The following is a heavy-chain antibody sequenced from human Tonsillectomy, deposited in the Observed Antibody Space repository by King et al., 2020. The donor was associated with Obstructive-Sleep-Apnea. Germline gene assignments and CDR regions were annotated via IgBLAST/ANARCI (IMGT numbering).Heavy chain of an antibody. CDR3: ARHRGVEDYGGYGDYFDY. D-gene: IGHD5-12*01. CDR1: GGSISNYY. J-gene: IGHJ4*02. CDR2: MYYSGNT. V-gene: IGHV4-59*08. Sequence: QVQLQESGPGLVKPSETLSLTCTVSGGSISNYYWSWIRQPPGKGLEWIGYMYYSGNTNFNPSLKSRVTISADTSKIQFSLRLSSVTAAHTAVYYCARHRGVEDYGGYGDYFDYWGQGTLVTVSS.